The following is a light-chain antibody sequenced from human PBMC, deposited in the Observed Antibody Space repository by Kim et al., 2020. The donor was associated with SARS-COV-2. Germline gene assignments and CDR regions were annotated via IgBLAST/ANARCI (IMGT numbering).Light chain of an antibody. Sequence: SSELTQPPSVSVSPGQTASITCSGDKLGDKYACWYQQKPGQSPLLVIHQDSKRPSGIPERFSGSNSGNTATLTISGTQARDEADYYCQAWESSTAWVFGAGTQLAVL. J-gene: IGLJ3*02. CDR1: KLGDKY. CDR2: QDS. CDR3: QAWESSTAWV. V-gene: IGLV3-1*01.